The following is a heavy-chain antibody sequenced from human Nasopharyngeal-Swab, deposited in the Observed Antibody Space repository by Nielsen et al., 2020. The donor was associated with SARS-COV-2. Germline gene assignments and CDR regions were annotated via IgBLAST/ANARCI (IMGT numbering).Heavy chain of an antibody. CDR3: ARGGVGAVGGALDY. Sequence: ASLQVSCNASGYNFTTYDFNWVRQATGQGLEWMGWMNPSSGNTGYAQKFQGRVTMTRNNSIRNAYMELSSLRSEDTAVYYCARGGVGAVGGALDYWGQGTQVTVSS. CDR1: GYNFTTYD. V-gene: IGHV1-8*01. J-gene: IGHJ4*02. D-gene: IGHD1-26*01. CDR2: MNPSSGNT.